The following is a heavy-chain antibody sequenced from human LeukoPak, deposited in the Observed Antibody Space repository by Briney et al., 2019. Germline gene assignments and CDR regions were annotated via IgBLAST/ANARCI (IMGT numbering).Heavy chain of an antibody. Sequence: PGGSLRLSCAASGFTFSSYAMSWVRQAPGKGLEWVSAISGSGGSTYYADSVKGQFTISRDNSKNTLYLQMNSLRAEDTAVYYCAKTNDSSGYYGMDVWGQGTTVTVSS. J-gene: IGHJ6*02. CDR1: GFTFSSYA. CDR2: ISGSGGST. D-gene: IGHD3-22*01. V-gene: IGHV3-23*01. CDR3: AKTNDSSGYYGMDV.